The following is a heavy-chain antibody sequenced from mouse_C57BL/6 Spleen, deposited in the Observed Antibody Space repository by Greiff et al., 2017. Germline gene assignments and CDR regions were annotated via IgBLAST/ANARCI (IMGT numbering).Heavy chain of an antibody. Sequence: VQLQQSGPELVKPGASVTISCKASGYSFTGYYMNWVKQSPEKSLEWIGEINPSTGGTTYNQKFKAKATLTVDKSSSTAYMQIKGLTSEDSAVYYCARNSNYEDYWGQGTTLTVSS. CDR3: ARNSNYEDY. J-gene: IGHJ2*01. V-gene: IGHV1-42*01. CDR1: GYSFTGYY. CDR2: INPSTGGT. D-gene: IGHD2-5*01.